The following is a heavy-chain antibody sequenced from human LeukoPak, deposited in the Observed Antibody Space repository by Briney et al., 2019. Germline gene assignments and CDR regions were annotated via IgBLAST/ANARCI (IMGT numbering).Heavy chain of an antibody. CDR2: ITYDGSDE. V-gene: IGHV3-30*03. Sequence: GRSLRLSCEASGFSFGYFGMHWVRQVPDKGLEWVAVITYDGSDEYYADSVKGRFTISRDNSKNTLFLQMNNLRVEDTAVYYCVRQVQEDYWGQGTLVTVSS. D-gene: IGHD2-15*01. CDR1: GFSFGYFG. CDR3: VRQVQEDY. J-gene: IGHJ4*02.